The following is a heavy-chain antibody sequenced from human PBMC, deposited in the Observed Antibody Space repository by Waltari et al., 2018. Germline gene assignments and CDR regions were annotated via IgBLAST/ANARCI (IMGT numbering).Heavy chain of an antibody. CDR1: GGTFSSYA. V-gene: IGHV1-69*08. Sequence: QVQLVQSGAEVKKPGSSVKVSCKASGGTFSSYAISWVRQAPGQGLEWMGRIIPIFGTANYAQKFQGRVTITADKSTSTAYMELCSLRSEDTAVYYCVRAPLGSGYDPNFDYWGQGTLVTVSS. J-gene: IGHJ4*02. CDR2: IIPIFGTA. CDR3: VRAPLGSGYDPNFDY. D-gene: IGHD5-12*01.